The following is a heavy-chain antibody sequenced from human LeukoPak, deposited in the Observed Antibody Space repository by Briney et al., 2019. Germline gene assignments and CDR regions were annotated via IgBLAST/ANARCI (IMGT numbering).Heavy chain of an antibody. CDR1: GITFRNNW. J-gene: IGHJ5*02. Sequence: GGSLRLSCAASGITFRNNWMHWVRQGPGKGLMWISRINSDGGGAIYADSVKGRFTVSRDNAKNTLYLQMNSLRAEDTAVYYCARDVPHNWFDTWGQGTLVTVSS. CDR3: ARDVPHNWFDT. CDR2: INSDGGGA. V-gene: IGHV3-74*01.